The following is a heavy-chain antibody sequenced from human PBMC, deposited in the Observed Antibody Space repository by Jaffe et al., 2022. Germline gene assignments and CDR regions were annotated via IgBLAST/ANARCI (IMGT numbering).Heavy chain of an antibody. V-gene: IGHV4-61*02. D-gene: IGHD4-17*01. Sequence: QVQLQESGPGLVKPSQTLSLTCTVSGGSISSGSYYWSWIRQPAGKGLEWIGRIYTSGSTNYNPSLKSRVTISVDTSKNQFSLKLSSVTAADTAVYYCASSSIYGPHLSTFFDYWGQGTLVTVSS. CDR2: IYTSGST. J-gene: IGHJ4*02. CDR3: ASSSIYGPHLSTFFDY. CDR1: GGSISSGSYY.